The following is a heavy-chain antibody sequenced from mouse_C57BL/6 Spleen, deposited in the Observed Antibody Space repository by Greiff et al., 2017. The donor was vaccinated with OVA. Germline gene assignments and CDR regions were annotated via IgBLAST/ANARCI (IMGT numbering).Heavy chain of an antibody. V-gene: IGHV6-6*01. D-gene: IGHD3-3*01. CDR2: IRNKANNHAT. Sequence: EVHLVESGGGLVQPGGSMKLSCAASGFTFSDAWMDWVRQSPEKGLEWVAEIRNKANNHATYYAESVKGRFTISRDDSKSSVYLQMNSLRAEDTGIYCCTRLGRDYYAMDYWGQGTSVTVSS. J-gene: IGHJ4*01. CDR1: GFTFSDAW. CDR3: TRLGRDYYAMDY.